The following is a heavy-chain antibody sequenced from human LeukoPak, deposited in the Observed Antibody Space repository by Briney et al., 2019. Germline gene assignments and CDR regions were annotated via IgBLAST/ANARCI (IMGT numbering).Heavy chain of an antibody. CDR1: GGSVSSSSYY. CDR2: IYYSGST. J-gene: IGHJ6*03. V-gene: IGHV4-39*07. CDR3: ARSSAHHRRQVHVGFYYYYYMDV. Sequence: PSETLSLTCTVSGGSVSSSSYYWGWIRQPPGKGLEWIGSIYYSGSTYYNPSLKSRVSISVDTSKNQFSLRLSSVTAADTAVYYCARSSAHHRRQVHVGFYYYYYMDVWGKGTTVTISS. D-gene: IGHD1-26*01.